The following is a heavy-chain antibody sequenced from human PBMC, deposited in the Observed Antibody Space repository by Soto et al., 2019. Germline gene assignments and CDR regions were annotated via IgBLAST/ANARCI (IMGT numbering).Heavy chain of an antibody. Sequence: QVQLQESGPGLVKPSGTLSLTCAVSGASISDNNWWSWVRQPPGKGLEWIGEVVHWGPINYNPSLRGRVIISMDRSQNQISLTLSSVTATDSAVYYCARHIAVAGTRGFDYWGQGTLVSVSS. CDR2: VVHWGPI. J-gene: IGHJ4*02. D-gene: IGHD6-19*01. CDR1: GASISDNNW. CDR3: ARHIAVAGTRGFDY. V-gene: IGHV4-4*02.